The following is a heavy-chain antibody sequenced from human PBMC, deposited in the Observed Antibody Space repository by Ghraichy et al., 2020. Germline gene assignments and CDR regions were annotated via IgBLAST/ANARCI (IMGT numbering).Heavy chain of an antibody. V-gene: IGHV1-46*01. CDR2: IQPSGGRA. J-gene: IGHJ4*02. Sequence: ASVKVSCKASGYTFTTHYMHWVRQAPGQGLEWMGLIQPSGGRAQYAQKFQGRVTMTSDTATATVYMVLSSLTSDDTAFYYCARPHNSGYYYDLEHWGQGTLVTVSS. CDR1: GYTFTTHY. CDR3: ARPHNSGYYYDLEH. D-gene: IGHD3-22*01.